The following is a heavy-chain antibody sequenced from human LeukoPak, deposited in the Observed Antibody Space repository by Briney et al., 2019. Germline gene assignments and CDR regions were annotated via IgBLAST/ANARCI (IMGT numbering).Heavy chain of an antibody. V-gene: IGHV3-23*01. Sequence: GGSLRLSCAASGFTFSSYAMSWVRQAPGKGLEWVSAISGSGGCTYYADSVKGRFTISRDNSKNTLYLQMNSLRAEDTAVYYCARERADYGDYADYWGQGTLVTVSS. CDR3: ARERADYGDYADY. CDR2: ISGSGGCT. CDR1: GFTFSSYA. J-gene: IGHJ4*02. D-gene: IGHD4-17*01.